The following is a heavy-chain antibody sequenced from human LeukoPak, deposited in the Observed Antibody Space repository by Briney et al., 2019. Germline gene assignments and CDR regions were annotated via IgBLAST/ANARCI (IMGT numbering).Heavy chain of an antibody. D-gene: IGHD3-22*01. CDR2: INPSGGST. J-gene: IGHJ4*02. CDR1: AYTFTSYY. CDR3: ARGGLSSYYYDSSGQFDY. V-gene: IGHV1-46*01. Sequence: ASVKVSCKASAYTFTSYYIHWVRQAPGQGLEWMGIINPSGGSTSYAQKFQGRVTMTRDTSTSTVYMELTSLRSEDTAVHYCARGGLSSYYYDSSGQFDYWGQGTLVTVSS.